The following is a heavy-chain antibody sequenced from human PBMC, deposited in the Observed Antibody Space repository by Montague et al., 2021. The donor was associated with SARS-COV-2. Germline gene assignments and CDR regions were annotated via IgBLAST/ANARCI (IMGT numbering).Heavy chain of an antibody. CDR2: ISHSGST. D-gene: IGHD1-26*01. CDR3: VEIVGAADY. V-gene: IGHV4-34*01. CDR1: GGSLSGYY. J-gene: IGHJ4*02. Sequence: SETLSLTCAVYGGSLSGYYWSWIRQPPGEGLEWIAEISHSGSTSYNPSLKSRVTISVDTSRNQFSLKLSSVTAADTAVYYCVEIVGAADYWGQGTLATVSS.